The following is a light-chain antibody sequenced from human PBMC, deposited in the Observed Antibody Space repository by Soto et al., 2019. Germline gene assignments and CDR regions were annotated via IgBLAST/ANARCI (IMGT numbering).Light chain of an antibody. CDR3: QEYNSAPRT. V-gene: IGKV1-27*01. Sequence: DLQMTQSPSSLSASVGDRVTITCRASQGISNYLAWYQQKPGKVPKLLIYAASTLQSGIPSRFSGSGSGTDFTLTISGLQPEDVATYYGQEYNSAPRTFGPGTKVDSK. CDR2: AAS. J-gene: IGKJ3*01. CDR1: QGISNY.